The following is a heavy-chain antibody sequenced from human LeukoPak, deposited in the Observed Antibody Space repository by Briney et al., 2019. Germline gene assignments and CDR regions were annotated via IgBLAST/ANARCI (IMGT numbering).Heavy chain of an antibody. CDR3: ATTVVVPAAMGGLWFDP. V-gene: IGHV1-69*06. CDR2: IIPIFGTA. J-gene: IGHJ5*02. Sequence: SVKVSCKASGGTFSSYAISWVRQAPGQGLEWMGGIIPIFGTANYAQKFQGRVTMTEDTSTDTAYMELSSLRSEDTAVYYCATTVVVPAAMGGLWFDPWGQGTLVTVSS. CDR1: GGTFSSYA. D-gene: IGHD2-2*01.